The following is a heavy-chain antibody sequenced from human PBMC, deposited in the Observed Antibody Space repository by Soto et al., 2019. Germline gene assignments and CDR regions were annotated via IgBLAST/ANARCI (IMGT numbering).Heavy chain of an antibody. V-gene: IGHV4-34*01. D-gene: IGHD1-20*01. CDR2: INHSGST. CDR3: ARGRYNWNY. Sequence: KTSETLSLTCAVYGGSFSGYYWSWIRQPPGKGLEWIGEINHSGSTNYKPSLKSRVTISVDTSKNQFSLKLSSVTAADTAVYYCARGRYNWNYWGQGTLVTVYS. J-gene: IGHJ4*02. CDR1: GGSFSGYY.